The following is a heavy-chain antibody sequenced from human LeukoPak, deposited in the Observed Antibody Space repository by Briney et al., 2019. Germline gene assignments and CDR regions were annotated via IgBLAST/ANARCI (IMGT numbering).Heavy chain of an antibody. CDR3: ARDTYYYGSGTYYFNY. Sequence: SETLSLTCTVSGGSISNDYWSWIRQTPGKGLEWIGYIYHSGSTNSNPSLKSRVTISVDTSKNQFSLKLSSVTAADTAVYYCARDTYYYGSGTYYFNYWGQGTLVTVSS. V-gene: IGHV4-59*01. D-gene: IGHD3-10*01. J-gene: IGHJ4*02. CDR1: GGSISNDY. CDR2: IYHSGST.